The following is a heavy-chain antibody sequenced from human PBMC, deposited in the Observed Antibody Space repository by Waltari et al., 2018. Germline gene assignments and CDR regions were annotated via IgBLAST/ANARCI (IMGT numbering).Heavy chain of an antibody. CDR1: EYIFTAFY. V-gene: IGHV1-2*06. J-gene: IGHJ6*02. Sequence: QGQLVQSGAEVKKPGASLKVSCKASEYIFTAFYIHWVRQAPGRGLEWMGRINPNTGGTNLEESFQGRVTVTRDTSITTAYMELTRLTSDDTAMYYCARSTGTSYDSYYKGLDVWGQGTTLTVSS. CDR3: ARSTGTSYDSYYKGLDV. D-gene: IGHD3-16*01. CDR2: INPNTGGT.